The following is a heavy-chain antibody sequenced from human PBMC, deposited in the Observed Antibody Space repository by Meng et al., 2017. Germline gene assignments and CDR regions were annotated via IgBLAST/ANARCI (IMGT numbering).Heavy chain of an antibody. CDR3: ARDSLSSDGHGYYYGMDV. J-gene: IGHJ6*02. D-gene: IGHD3-16*01. V-gene: IGHV3-21*01. CDR1: GFTFSSYS. Sequence: GESLKISCAASGFTFSSYSMNWVRQAPGKGLEWVSSISSSSSYIYYADSVKGRFTISRDNAKNSLYLQMNSLRAEDTAVYYCARDSLSSDGHGYYYGMDVWGQGTTVTVSS. CDR2: ISSSSSYI.